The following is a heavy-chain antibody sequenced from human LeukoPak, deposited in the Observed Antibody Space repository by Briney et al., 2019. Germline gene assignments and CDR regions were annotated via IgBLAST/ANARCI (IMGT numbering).Heavy chain of an antibody. CDR1: GFTFSSYG. D-gene: IGHD6-13*01. J-gene: IGHJ6*02. V-gene: IGHV3-30*02. Sequence: PGGSLRLSCAASGFTFSSYGMHWVRQAPGKGLEWVAFIRYDGSNEYYADSVKGRFTISRDNSKNTLYLQMNSLRTEDTAVYYCAKLVADSSSWYFLDYYYGMDVWGQGTTVTVSS. CDR3: AKLVADSSSWYFLDYYYGMDV. CDR2: IRYDGSNE.